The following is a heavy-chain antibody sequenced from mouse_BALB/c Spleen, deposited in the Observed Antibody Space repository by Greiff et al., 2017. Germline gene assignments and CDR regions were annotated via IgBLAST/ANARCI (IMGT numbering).Heavy chain of an antibody. Sequence: VKLVESGAELVRPGASVKLSCKALGYTFTDYEMHWVKQTPVQGLEWIGAIHPGSGGTAYNQKFKGKATLTADKSSSTAYMELSSLTSEDSAVYYCTRLAYGSYGGYFDVWGAGTTVTVSS. CDR1: GYTFTDYE. V-gene: IGHV1-15*01. CDR3: TRLAYGSYGGYFDV. CDR2: IHPGSGGT. J-gene: IGHJ1*01. D-gene: IGHD2-10*02.